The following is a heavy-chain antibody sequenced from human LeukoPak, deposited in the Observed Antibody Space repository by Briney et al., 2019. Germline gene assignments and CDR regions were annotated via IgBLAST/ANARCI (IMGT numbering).Heavy chain of an antibody. V-gene: IGHV1-3*04. J-gene: IGHJ6*02. Sequence: ASVKVSCKASGYTFTNYAIHWVRQAPGQGLEWMGWINTDNGNRKYAQKFQGRVTITSDTSANTVNMELTSLRSEDTAVYFCARDKALTTSYGMDVWGQGATVTVSS. CDR1: GYTFTNYA. CDR3: ARDKALTTSYGMDV. D-gene: IGHD2/OR15-2a*01. CDR2: INTDNGNR.